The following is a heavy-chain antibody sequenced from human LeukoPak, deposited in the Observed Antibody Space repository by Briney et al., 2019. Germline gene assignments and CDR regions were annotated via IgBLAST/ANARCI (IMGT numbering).Heavy chain of an antibody. CDR2: IYYTGST. J-gene: IGHJ4*02. CDR3: ARVVSGWYYFDY. CDR1: GGSISTYY. D-gene: IGHD6-19*01. V-gene: IGHV4-59*01. Sequence: SETLSLTCTVSGGSISTYYWSWIRQPPGKGLEWVGYIYYTGSTNYNPSLKSRVTISIDTSKNQFSLKLTSVTPADTAVYYCARVVSGWYYFDYWGQGTLVTVSS.